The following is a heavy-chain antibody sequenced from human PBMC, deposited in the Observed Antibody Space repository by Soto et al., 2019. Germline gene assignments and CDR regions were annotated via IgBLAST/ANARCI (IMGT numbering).Heavy chain of an antibody. D-gene: IGHD1-26*01. J-gene: IGHJ3*02. CDR3: ARATLVGANFDAFDI. CDR1: GASITSGGYY. Sequence: QVQLQESGPGLVNPSQTLSLTCTFSGASITSGGYYWTWIRQHPGKGLEWIGYIYYSGTTYYNPSLQSRVTLSVEPSKNQFSLKLSSVTAADTAVYYCARATLVGANFDAFDIWGRGTMVTVSS. V-gene: IGHV4-31*03. CDR2: IYYSGTT.